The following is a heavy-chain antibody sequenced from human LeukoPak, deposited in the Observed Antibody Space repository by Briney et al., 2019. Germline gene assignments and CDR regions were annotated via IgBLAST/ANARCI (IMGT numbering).Heavy chain of an antibody. Sequence: GGSLRLSCAASGFTFSTYSMNWLRLAPGKGLEWVSSISPDSNYKYYVDSVKGRFTISRDNAKSSLYLQMNSLRAEDTAVYYCVRGGYRGFDYEYWGQGTLVTDPS. CDR2: ISPDSNYK. J-gene: IGHJ4*02. CDR1: GFTFSTYS. V-gene: IGHV3-21*01. D-gene: IGHD5-12*01. CDR3: VRGGYRGFDYEY.